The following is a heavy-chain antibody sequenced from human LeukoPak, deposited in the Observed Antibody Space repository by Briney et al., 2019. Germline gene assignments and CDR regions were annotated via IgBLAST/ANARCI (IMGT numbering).Heavy chain of an antibody. CDR1: GGSISSSNYY. Sequence: PSETLSLTCTVSGGSISSSNYYWGWIRQPPGKGLEWIGSIYYSGSTYYNPSLKSRVTISVDTSKNQFPLKLSSVTAADTAVYYCARHHYDFWSGYPNWFDPWGQETLVTVSS. V-gene: IGHV4-39*01. CDR2: IYYSGST. J-gene: IGHJ5*02. D-gene: IGHD3-3*01. CDR3: ARHHYDFWSGYPNWFDP.